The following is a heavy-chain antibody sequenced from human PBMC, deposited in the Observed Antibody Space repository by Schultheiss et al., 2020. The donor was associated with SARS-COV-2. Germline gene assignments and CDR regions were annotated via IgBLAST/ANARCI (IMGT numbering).Heavy chain of an antibody. Sequence: GGSLRLSCAASVFTFSPYEMNWVRQAPGKGLEWISYISSSADTIYYSDSVKGRFTISRDNAKNSLYLQMNSLRAEDTAVYYCASGGNSRRYLGYWGQGTLVTVSS. V-gene: IGHV3-48*03. D-gene: IGHD4-23*01. J-gene: IGHJ4*02. CDR2: ISSSADTI. CDR3: ASGGNSRRYLGY. CDR1: VFTFSPYE.